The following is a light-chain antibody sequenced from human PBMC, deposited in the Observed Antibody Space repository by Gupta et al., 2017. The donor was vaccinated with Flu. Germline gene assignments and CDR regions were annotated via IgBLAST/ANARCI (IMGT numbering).Light chain of an antibody. CDR3: NPRDSTDNHQAV. J-gene: IGLJ2*01. CDR1: SLRNSY. V-gene: IGLV3-19*01. Sequence: SSELTHDPAVCLALGQTVRITCEGDSLRNSYASWYHQKPAQAPVLVIYAKNIRPSGTPDRFSAASSGNTAALTITGAQAEDEADYYCNPRDSTDNHQAVFGGGTKLTVL. CDR2: AKN.